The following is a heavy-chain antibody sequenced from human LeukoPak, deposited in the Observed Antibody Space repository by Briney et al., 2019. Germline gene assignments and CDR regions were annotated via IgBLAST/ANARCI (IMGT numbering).Heavy chain of an antibody. Sequence: SETLSLTCAVHGGSSSGYYWSWIRQPPGKGLEWIGEINHSGSTNYNPSLKSRVTISVDTSKNQFSLKLSSVTAADTAVYYCATRVPAARGWYYYGMDVWGQGTTVTVSS. CDR2: INHSGST. CDR1: GGSSSGYY. CDR3: ATRVPAARGWYYYGMDV. J-gene: IGHJ6*02. V-gene: IGHV4-34*01. D-gene: IGHD2-2*01.